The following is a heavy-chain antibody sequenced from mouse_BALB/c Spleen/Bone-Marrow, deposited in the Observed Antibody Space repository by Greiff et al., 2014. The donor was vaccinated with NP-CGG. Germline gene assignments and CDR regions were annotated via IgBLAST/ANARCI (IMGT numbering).Heavy chain of an antibody. D-gene: IGHD1-2*01. CDR2: IWAGGIT. J-gene: IGHJ2*01. CDR1: GFSLTSYG. Sequence: VKVEESGPGLVAPSQSLSITCTVSGFSLTSYGVHWVRQPPGKGLEWLGVIWAGGITNYNSALMSRLSISKDNSKSQVFLKMNSLQTDDTAMYYCARTLRLRDYFDYWGQGTTLTVSS. CDR3: ARTLRLRDYFDY. V-gene: IGHV2-9*02.